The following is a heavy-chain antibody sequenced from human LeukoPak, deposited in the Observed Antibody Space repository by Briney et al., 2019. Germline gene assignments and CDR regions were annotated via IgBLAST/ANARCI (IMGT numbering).Heavy chain of an antibody. Sequence: NPSQTLSLTCTVSGGSISSGGYYWSWIRQHPGKGLEWIGYIYYSGSTYYNPSLKSRVTISVDTSKNQFSLKLSSVTAADTAVYYCARDVDDDYYDSSGFGPHGGFDPWGQGTLVTVSS. CDR3: ARDVDDDYYDSSGFGPHGGFDP. V-gene: IGHV4-31*03. CDR2: IYYSGST. J-gene: IGHJ5*02. D-gene: IGHD3-22*01. CDR1: GGSISSGGYY.